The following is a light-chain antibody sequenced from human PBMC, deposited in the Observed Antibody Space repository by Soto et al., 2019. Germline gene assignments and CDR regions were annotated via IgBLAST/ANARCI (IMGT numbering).Light chain of an antibody. Sequence: EIGLTQSPGTLSLSPGERATLSCRASQSFHTNYLAWYQHRPGQAPRLLIYGASIRASGIPERFSGRGSGTDFTLTISRLEPEDSAVYYCQHYDSSPGFTFGGGTKMEIK. CDR3: QHYDSSPGFT. J-gene: IGKJ4*01. CDR2: GAS. V-gene: IGKV3-20*01. CDR1: QSFHTNY.